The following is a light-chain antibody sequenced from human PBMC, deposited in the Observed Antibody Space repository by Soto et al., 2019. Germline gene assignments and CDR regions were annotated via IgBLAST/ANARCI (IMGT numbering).Light chain of an antibody. Sequence: DIQMTQSPSTLSGSVGDRVTITCRASQTISSWLAWYQQKPGKAPKLLIYKASTLKSGVPSRFSGSGSGTEFTLNISSLQTDDFSTYYCQQYHSYWTFGQGTKWIS. CDR1: QTISSW. CDR2: KAS. V-gene: IGKV1-5*03. J-gene: IGKJ1*01. CDR3: QQYHSYWT.